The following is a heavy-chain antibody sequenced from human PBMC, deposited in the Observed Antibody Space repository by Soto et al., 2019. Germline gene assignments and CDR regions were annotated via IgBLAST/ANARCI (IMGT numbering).Heavy chain of an antibody. J-gene: IGHJ5*02. CDR2: ISAYNGNT. D-gene: IGHD1-7*01. CDR1: GYTFSNYD. CDR3: ARDELELLLFDP. Sequence: QVQLVQSGAEVKKPGTSVKVSCKASGYTFSNYDISWVRQAPGQGLEWVGWISAYNGNTNYAQKLQGRVTMTTDTSTSTAYMELRSLRSDDTAVYYCARDELELLLFDPWGQGTLVTVSS. V-gene: IGHV1-18*04.